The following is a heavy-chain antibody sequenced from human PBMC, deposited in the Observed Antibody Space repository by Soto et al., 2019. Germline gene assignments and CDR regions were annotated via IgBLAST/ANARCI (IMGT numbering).Heavy chain of an antibody. CDR1: GITISNYP. CDR2: ISGSGDST. CDR3: VKDDGGYPTTAPH. D-gene: IGHD3-16*02. V-gene: IGHV3-23*01. Sequence: EVQLLESGGGLVQPGGSLRLSCAASGITISNYPMSWVRQAPGKGLDWVSGISGSGDSTYHGDSAKRRFTISKDISKNSLALQLDSLGVEATGVYFCVKDDGGYPTTAPHWGQGTLVTVSS. J-gene: IGHJ4*02.